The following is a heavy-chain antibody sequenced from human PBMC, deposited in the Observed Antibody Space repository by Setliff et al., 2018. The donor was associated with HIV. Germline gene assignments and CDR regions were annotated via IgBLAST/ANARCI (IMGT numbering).Heavy chain of an antibody. D-gene: IGHD4-4*01. CDR3: ARDEGMTTRRGRFDP. Sequence: ASVKVSCKASGYTFTSYYMHWVRQAPAQGLEWMGIINPSGGSTGYAQKFQGRVTITADESTSTAYMELSSLRSGDTAMYYCARDEGMTTRRGRFDPWGQGTLVTVSS. CDR1: GYTFTSYY. V-gene: IGHV1-46*01. CDR2: INPSGGST. J-gene: IGHJ5*02.